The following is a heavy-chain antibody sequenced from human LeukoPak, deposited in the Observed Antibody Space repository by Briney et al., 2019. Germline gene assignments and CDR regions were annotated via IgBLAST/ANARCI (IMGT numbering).Heavy chain of an antibody. V-gene: IGHV3-21*01. Sequence: PGGSLRLSCAASGFTLSTYNMNWVRQAPGKGLEWVSSISSSSNYIYYADSVKDRFTLSRDNAKNSLYLQMNSVRVEDTDVYYCARDVGASAPDAFDIWGQGTMVTVSS. CDR1: GFTLSTYN. J-gene: IGHJ3*02. D-gene: IGHD1-26*01. CDR2: ISSSSNYI. CDR3: ARDVGASAPDAFDI.